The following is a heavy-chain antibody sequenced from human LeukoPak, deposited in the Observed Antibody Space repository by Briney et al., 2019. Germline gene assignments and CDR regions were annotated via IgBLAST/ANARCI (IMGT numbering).Heavy chain of an antibody. D-gene: IGHD2-2*01. CDR3: AKDMGYCISTNCHTYDY. V-gene: IGHV3-23*01. CDR1: GFTFSNYA. J-gene: IGHJ4*02. Sequence: GGSLRLSCGASGFTFSNYAMSWVRQAPGKGLEWVSGISGSGGSTYYADSVKGRFTISRDNSKNTLYLQMDSLRAEDTAVYYCAKDMGYCISTNCHTYDYWGQGTLVTVSS. CDR2: ISGSGGST.